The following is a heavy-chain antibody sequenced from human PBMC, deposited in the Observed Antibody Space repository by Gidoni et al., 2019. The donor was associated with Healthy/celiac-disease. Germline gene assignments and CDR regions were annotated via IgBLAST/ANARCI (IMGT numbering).Heavy chain of an antibody. CDR3: ARAAFSSSSDFDY. J-gene: IGHJ4*02. Sequence: EVQLVESGGGLVKPGGSLRLSCAASGFTFSSYSMNWVRQAPGKGLEWVSSISSSSSYIYYADSVKGRFTISRDNAKNSLYLQMNSLRAEDTAVYYCARAAFSSSSDFDYWGQGTLVTVSS. CDR1: GFTFSSYS. D-gene: IGHD6-6*01. CDR2: ISSSSSYI. V-gene: IGHV3-21*01.